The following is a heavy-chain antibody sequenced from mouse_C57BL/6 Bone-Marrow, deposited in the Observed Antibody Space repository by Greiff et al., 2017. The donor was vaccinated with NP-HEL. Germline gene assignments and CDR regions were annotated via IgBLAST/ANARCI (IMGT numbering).Heavy chain of an antibody. CDR1: GYTFTDYY. V-gene: IGHV1-26*01. D-gene: IGHD2-4*01. CDR2: INPNNGGT. CDR3: ARSRLRVFAY. Sequence: VQLQQSGPELVKPGASVKISCKASGYTFTDYYMNWVKQSHGKSLEWIGDINPNNGGTSYNQKFKGKATLTVDKSSSTAYMELRSLTSEDSAVYYCARSRLRVFAYWGQGTLVTVSA. J-gene: IGHJ3*01.